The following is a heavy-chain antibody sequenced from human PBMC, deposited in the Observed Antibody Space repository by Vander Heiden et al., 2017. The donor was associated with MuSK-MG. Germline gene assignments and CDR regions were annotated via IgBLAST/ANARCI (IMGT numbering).Heavy chain of an antibody. Sequence: QVQLVQSGAEVKKPGSSVKVSCKASGGTFSSYAISWVPQAPGQGLGWMGRIIPILGIANYAQKFQGRVTITADKSTSTAYMELSSLRSEDTAVYYCARELAGMITFGGVIVIEDYWGQGTLVTVSS. V-gene: IGHV1-69*04. D-gene: IGHD3-16*02. J-gene: IGHJ4*02. CDR3: ARELAGMITFGGVIVIEDY. CDR1: GGTFSSYA. CDR2: IIPILGIA.